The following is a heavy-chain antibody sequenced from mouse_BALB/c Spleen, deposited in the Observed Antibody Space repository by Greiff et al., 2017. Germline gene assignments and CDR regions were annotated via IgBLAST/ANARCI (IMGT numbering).Heavy chain of an antibody. CDR2: ISDGGSYT. D-gene: IGHD2-4*01. V-gene: IGHV5-4*02. J-gene: IGHJ4*01. Sequence: EVKLMESGGGLVKPGGSLKLSCAASGFTFSDYYMYWVRQTPEKRLEWVATISDGGSYTYYPDSVKGRFTISRDNAKNNLYLQMSNLKYEDTAMFYCARRSPSTMITTMDYWGQGTAVTVSS. CDR1: GFTFSDYY. CDR3: ARRSPSTMITTMDY.